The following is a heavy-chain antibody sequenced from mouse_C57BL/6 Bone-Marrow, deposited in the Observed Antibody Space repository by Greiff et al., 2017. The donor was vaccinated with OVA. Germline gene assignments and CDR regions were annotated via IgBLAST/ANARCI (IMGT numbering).Heavy chain of an antibody. CDR3: ARDANDYDESFDY. J-gene: IGHJ2*01. CDR1: GFTFSDFY. CDR2: SRNKANDYTT. V-gene: IGHV7-1*01. Sequence: EVKLMESGGGLVQSGRSLRLSCATSGFTFSDFYMEWVRQAPGKGLEWIAASRNKANDYTTEYSASVKGRFIVSRDTSQSILYLQMNALRAEDTAIYYCARDANDYDESFDYWGQGTTLTVSS. D-gene: IGHD2-4*01.